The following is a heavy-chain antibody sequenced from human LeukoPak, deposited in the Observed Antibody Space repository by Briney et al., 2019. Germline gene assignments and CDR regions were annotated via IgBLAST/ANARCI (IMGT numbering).Heavy chain of an antibody. CDR2: IRYDGSNK. CDR1: GFSFSSYG. J-gene: IGHJ4*02. V-gene: IGHV3-30*02. D-gene: IGHD3-10*01. CDR3: AKDRGAMVRGVFDY. Sequence: PGGSLRLSCAASGFSFSSYGMHWVRQAPGKGLEWVAFIRYDGSNKYYADSVKGRFTISRDNSKNTLYLQMNSLRAEDTAVYYCAKDRGAMVRGVFDYWGQGTLVTVSS.